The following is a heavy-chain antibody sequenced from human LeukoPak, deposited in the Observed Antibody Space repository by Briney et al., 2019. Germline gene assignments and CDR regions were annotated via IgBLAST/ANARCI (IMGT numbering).Heavy chain of an antibody. J-gene: IGHJ3*02. V-gene: IGHV4-59*08. CDR1: GGSISDYY. Sequence: SETLSLTCTVSGGSISDYYWSWIRQPPGKGLELIGLIFYTGTTNYNPSLKSRVTISVDTSKNQFSLNLSSVTAADTAVYYCARRRFSGYTINDAFDIWGRGTMVTVSS. D-gene: IGHD5-12*01. CDR2: IFYTGTT. CDR3: ARRRFSGYTINDAFDI.